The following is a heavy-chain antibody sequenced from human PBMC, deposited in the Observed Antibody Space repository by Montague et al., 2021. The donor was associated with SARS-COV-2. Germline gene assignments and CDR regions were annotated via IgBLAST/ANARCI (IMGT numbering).Heavy chain of an antibody. Sequence: CAISGDSVSTYGVAWDWIRQSPSRGLEWLGMTIYTGSAWYNEYAESVKGRITINPDTPKNQFSLHLASVTPEDSAVYYCARHSYRTFDFWGQGTLVTVSS. CDR3: ARHSYRTFDF. J-gene: IGHJ4*02. CDR2: TIYTGSAWYN. CDR1: GDSVSTYGVA. V-gene: IGHV6-1*01. D-gene: IGHD3-10*01.